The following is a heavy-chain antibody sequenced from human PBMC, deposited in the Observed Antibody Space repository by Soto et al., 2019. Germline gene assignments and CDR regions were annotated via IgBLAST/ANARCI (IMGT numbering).Heavy chain of an antibody. CDR3: ARSVSFRYQLLKRGMDV. CDR2: IIPIFGTA. CDR1: GGTFSSYA. D-gene: IGHD2-2*01. Sequence: QVQLVQSGAEVKKPGSSVKVSCKASGGTFSSYAISWVRQAPGQGLEWMGGIIPIFGTANYAQKFQGRVTIIADESTSTAYMELSRLRSEDTAVDYCARSVSFRYQLLKRGMDVWGQGTTVTVSS. J-gene: IGHJ6*02. V-gene: IGHV1-69*01.